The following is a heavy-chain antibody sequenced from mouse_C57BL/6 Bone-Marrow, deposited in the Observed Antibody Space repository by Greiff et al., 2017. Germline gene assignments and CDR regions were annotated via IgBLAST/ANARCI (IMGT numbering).Heavy chain of an antibody. CDR1: GFTFNTYA. D-gene: IGHD2-1*01. CDR2: IRSKSSNYAT. Sequence: GGGLVQPKGSLKLSCAASGFTFNTYAMHWVRQAPGKGLEWVARIRSKSSNYATYYADSVKDRFTISRDDSQSMLYLQMNNLKTEDTAMYYCGKGGNYPAWFAYWGQGTLVTVSA. J-gene: IGHJ3*01. CDR3: GKGGNYPAWFAY. V-gene: IGHV10-3*01.